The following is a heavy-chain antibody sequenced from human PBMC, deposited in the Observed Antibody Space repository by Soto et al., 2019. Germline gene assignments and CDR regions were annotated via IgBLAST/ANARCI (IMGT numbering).Heavy chain of an antibody. CDR1: GGSFSGYY. V-gene: IGHV4-34*01. CDR3: ARGGYDFWSGYPPRY. J-gene: IGHJ4*02. CDR2: INHSGST. Sequence: PSETLSLTCAVYGGSFSGYYWSWIRQPPGKGLEWIGEINHSGSTNYNPSLKSRVTISVDTSKNQFSLKLSSVTAADTAVYYCARGGYDFWSGYPPRYWGQGTLVTAPQ. D-gene: IGHD3-3*01.